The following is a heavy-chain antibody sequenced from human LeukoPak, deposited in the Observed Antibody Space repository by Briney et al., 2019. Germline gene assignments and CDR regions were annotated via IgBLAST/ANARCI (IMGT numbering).Heavy chain of an antibody. CDR2: IKSKTDGDTT. CDR3: AKDLAYYYDSSGYWNWFDP. Sequence: GGSLRLSCAASGFTFNNAWMSWVRQAPGKGLEWVGRIKSKTDGDTTDYAAPVKGRFTISRDDSKNTLYLQMNSLKTEDTAVYYCAKDLAYYYDSSGYWNWFDPWGQGTLVTVSS. V-gene: IGHV3-15*01. CDR1: GFTFNNAW. J-gene: IGHJ5*02. D-gene: IGHD3-22*01.